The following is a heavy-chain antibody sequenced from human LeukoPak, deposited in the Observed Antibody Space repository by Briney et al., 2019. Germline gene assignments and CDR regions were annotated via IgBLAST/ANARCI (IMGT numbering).Heavy chain of an antibody. J-gene: IGHJ4*02. CDR1: GYTFTGYY. D-gene: IGHD4-17*01. V-gene: IGHV1-46*01. CDR3: ARDRHGDYLYDY. CDR2: INPSGGST. Sequence: GASVKVSCKASGYTFTGYYMHWVRQAPGQGLEWMGIINPSGGSTSYAQKFQGRVTMTRDMSTSTVYMELSSLRSEDTAVYYCARDRHGDYLYDYWGQGTLVTVSS.